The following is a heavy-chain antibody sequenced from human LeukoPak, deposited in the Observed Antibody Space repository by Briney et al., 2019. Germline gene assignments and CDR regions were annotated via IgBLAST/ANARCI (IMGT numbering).Heavy chain of an antibody. Sequence: SETLSLTCAVYGGSFSGYYWSWIRQPPGKGLEWIGEINHSGSTNYNPSLKSRVTISVDTSKNQFSLKLSSVTAADTAVYYCARHVPWGASGVDYWGQGTLVTVSS. J-gene: IGHJ4*02. V-gene: IGHV4-34*01. CDR3: ARHVPWGASGVDY. CDR1: GGSFSGYY. D-gene: IGHD3-16*01. CDR2: INHSGST.